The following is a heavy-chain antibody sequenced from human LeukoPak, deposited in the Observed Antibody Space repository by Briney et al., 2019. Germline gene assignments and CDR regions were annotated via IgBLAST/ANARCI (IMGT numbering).Heavy chain of an antibody. Sequence: SETLCLTCTVSGGSISSYYWSWIRQPAGKGLEWIGRIYTSGSTNYNPSLKSRVTMSVDTSKNQFSLKLSSVTAADTAVYYCARAVGSGSFQTYYYYMDVWGKGTTVTIPS. V-gene: IGHV4-4*07. CDR2: IYTSGST. CDR3: ARAVGSGSFQTYYYYMDV. CDR1: GGSISSYY. J-gene: IGHJ6*03. D-gene: IGHD3-10*01.